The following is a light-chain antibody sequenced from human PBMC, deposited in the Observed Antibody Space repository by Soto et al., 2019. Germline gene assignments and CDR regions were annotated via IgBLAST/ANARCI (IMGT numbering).Light chain of an antibody. J-gene: IGKJ5*01. CDR1: QFTNGKY. V-gene: IGKV3-20*01. CDR3: QHFGSPPPVT. CDR2: GAS. Sequence: PEESATLSCRVSQFTNGKYVAWYQQRHGLPPRLLVYGASKRAPGIPDRFRGSGSGSEFTLTISAVEPEDFAVYFCQHFGSPPPVTFGQGTRLEIK.